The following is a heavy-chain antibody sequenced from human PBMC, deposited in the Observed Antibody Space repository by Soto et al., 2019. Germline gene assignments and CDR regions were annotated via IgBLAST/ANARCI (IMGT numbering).Heavy chain of an antibody. CDR1: GGSISSGGYY. Sequence: KPSETLSLTCTVSGGSISSGGYYWSWIRQHPGKGLEWIGYIYYSGSTYYNPSLKSRVTISVDTSKNQFSLKLSSVTAADTAVYYCARDDYYYDSSGYRGAWFDPWGQGTLVTVSS. J-gene: IGHJ5*02. CDR2: IYYSGST. D-gene: IGHD3-22*01. V-gene: IGHV4-31*03. CDR3: ARDDYYYDSSGYRGAWFDP.